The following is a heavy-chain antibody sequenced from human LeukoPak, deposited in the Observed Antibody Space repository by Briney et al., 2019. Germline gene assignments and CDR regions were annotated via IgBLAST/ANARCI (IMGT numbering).Heavy chain of an antibody. Sequence: PSETLSLTCTVSGGSISSYYWSWIRQPAGRGLEWIGRIYTSGSTNYNPSLQSRVTMSVDTSKNQFSLKLTSVTAADTAVYYCTRGLTTSAFGYFDYWGQGILVTVSS. J-gene: IGHJ4*02. CDR2: IYTSGST. CDR1: GGSISSYY. D-gene: IGHD3-9*01. CDR3: TRGLTTSAFGYFDY. V-gene: IGHV4-4*07.